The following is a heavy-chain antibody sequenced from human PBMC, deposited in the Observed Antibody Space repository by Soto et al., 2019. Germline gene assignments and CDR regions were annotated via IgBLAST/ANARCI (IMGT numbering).Heavy chain of an antibody. CDR3: ARASKYYDFWSGYQRDTYYYYGMDV. V-gene: IGHV4-34*01. CDR1: GGSFSGYY. J-gene: IGHJ6*02. CDR2: INHSGST. D-gene: IGHD3-3*01. Sequence: SETLSLTCAVYGGSFSGYYWSWIRQPPGKGLEWIGEINHSGSTNYNPSLKSRVTISVDTSKNQFSLKLSSVTAADTAVYYCARASKYYDFWSGYQRDTYYYYGMDVWGQGTTVTVS.